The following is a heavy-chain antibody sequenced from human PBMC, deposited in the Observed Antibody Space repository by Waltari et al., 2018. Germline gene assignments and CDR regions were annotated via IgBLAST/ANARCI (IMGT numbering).Heavy chain of an antibody. J-gene: IGHJ6*02. D-gene: IGHD3-16*02. Sequence: QVQLQQWGAGLLKPSETLSLTCAVYGGSFSGYYWSWLHQPPGRGLDWIGEINHSGSTNYNPSLKSRVTISVDTSKNQFSLKLSSVTAADTAVYYCARAPLRHYVWGSYRPTYYYYGMDVWGQGTTVTVSS. CDR3: ARAPLRHYVWGSYRPTYYYYGMDV. V-gene: IGHV4-34*01. CDR1: GGSFSGYY. CDR2: INHSGST.